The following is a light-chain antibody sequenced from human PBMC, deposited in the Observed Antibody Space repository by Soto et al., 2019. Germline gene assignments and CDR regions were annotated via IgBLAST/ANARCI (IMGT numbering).Light chain of an antibody. J-gene: IGKJ5*01. V-gene: IGKV3-20*01. CDR1: QSVSSGF. Sequence: EIVLTQSPGTLSLSPGERATLSCRASQSVSSGFLAWYQQKPGQPPRLLIFGASDTATGIPHRFSGSGFGTDFTLTISRLEPDDFAVYYCQQYHISPFTFGQGTRLEIK. CDR2: GAS. CDR3: QQYHISPFT.